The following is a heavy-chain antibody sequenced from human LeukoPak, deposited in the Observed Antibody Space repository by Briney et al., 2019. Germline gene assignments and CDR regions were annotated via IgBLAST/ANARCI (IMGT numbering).Heavy chain of an antibody. D-gene: IGHD3-10*01. J-gene: IGHJ4*02. CDR2: IYYSRST. Sequence: SETLSLTCTVSGGSISSYYWSWIRQPPGKGLELIGYIYYSRSTNYNPSLKSRVTISVDTSKNQFSLKVSSVTAADTAVYYCARASRGYYFDYWGQGTLVTVSS. V-gene: IGHV4-59*01. CDR1: GGSISSYY. CDR3: ARASRGYYFDY.